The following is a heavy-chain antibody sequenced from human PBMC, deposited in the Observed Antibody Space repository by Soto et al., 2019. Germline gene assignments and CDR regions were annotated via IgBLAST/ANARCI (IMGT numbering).Heavy chain of an antibody. V-gene: IGHV4-34*01. J-gene: IGHJ4*02. CDR1: GGSCSDYY. CDR3: ARDKITGLLDY. Sequence: SVTLSLPCAVYGGSCSDYYWTWIRQHPGTGLEWIGEINHSGSTNYNPSLKSRVTISVDTSKNQFSLKLTSVTAADTAVYYCARDKITGLLDYWGQGTLVPVSS. D-gene: IGHD2-8*02. CDR2: INHSGST.